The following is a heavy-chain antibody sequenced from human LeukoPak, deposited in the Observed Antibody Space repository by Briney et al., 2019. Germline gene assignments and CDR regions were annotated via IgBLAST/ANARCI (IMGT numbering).Heavy chain of an antibody. V-gene: IGHV3-23*01. CDR1: GFTFSSYA. J-gene: IGHJ4*02. CDR2: ISGSGGST. CDR3: AKDKLLYRYFDY. Sequence: PGGSLRLSCAASGFTFSSYAMSWVRQAPGKGLEWVSAISGSGGSTYHADSVKGRFTISRDNSKNTLYLQMNSLRAEDTAVYYCAKDKLLYRYFDYWGQGTLVTVSS. D-gene: IGHD3-10*01.